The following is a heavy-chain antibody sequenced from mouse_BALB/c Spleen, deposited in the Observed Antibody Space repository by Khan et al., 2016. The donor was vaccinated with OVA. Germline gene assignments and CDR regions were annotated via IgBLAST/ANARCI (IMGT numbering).Heavy chain of an antibody. V-gene: IGHV3-2*02. D-gene: IGHD1-1*01. CDR2: ISYSGNT. CDR1: GYSIASDDA. Sequence: VQLQQSGPGLVKPSQSLSLTCTVTGYSIASDDAWNWIRQFPGNKLEWMGFISYSGNTNYNPSLKSRISITRDTSKNQFFLQLNSVTSEDTATYYCARVYGGDFDYWGQGTTLTVSS. J-gene: IGHJ2*01. CDR3: ARVYGGDFDY.